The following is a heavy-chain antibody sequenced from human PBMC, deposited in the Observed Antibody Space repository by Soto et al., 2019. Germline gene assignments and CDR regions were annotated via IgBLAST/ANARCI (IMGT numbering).Heavy chain of an antibody. J-gene: IGHJ3*02. CDR1: GGSISSGGYY. CDR2: IYYSGST. CDR3: ARGGHMVVVGVETDAFDI. V-gene: IGHV4-31*03. Sequence: QVQLQESGPGLVKPSQTLSLTCTVSGGSISSGGYYWSWIRQHPGKGLEWIGYIYYSGSTYYNPSLNSRVTISVDTSKNQFSLKLSSVTAADTAVYYCARGGHMVVVGVETDAFDIWGQGTMVTVSS. D-gene: IGHD2-15*01.